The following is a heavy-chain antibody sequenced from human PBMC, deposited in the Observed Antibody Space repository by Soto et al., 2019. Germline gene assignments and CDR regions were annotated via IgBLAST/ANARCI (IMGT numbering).Heavy chain of an antibody. CDR1: GFTFSSYS. CDR2: ISSSSSYI. J-gene: IGHJ3*02. Sequence: EGSLRLSCAASGFTFSSYSMNWVRQAPGKGLEWVSSISSSSSYIYYADSVKGRFTISRDNAKNSLYLQMNSLRAEDTAVYYCARGGYDFWSGYYTADAFDIWGQGTMVTVSS. D-gene: IGHD3-3*01. V-gene: IGHV3-21*01. CDR3: ARGGYDFWSGYYTADAFDI.